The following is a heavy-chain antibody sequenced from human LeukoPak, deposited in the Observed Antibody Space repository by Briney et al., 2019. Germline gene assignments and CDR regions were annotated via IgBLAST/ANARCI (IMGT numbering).Heavy chain of an antibody. CDR3: ARAFMVRGVIIPHY. J-gene: IGHJ4*02. V-gene: IGHV1-2*02. CDR2: INPNSGDT. D-gene: IGHD3-10*01. Sequence: GASVKVSCKASGYTFTNYYMHWVRQAPGQGLEWLGWINPNSGDTRSLQKFQGRVTMTRDTSINTAYMELSGLRSDDTAVYYCARAFMVRGVIIPHYWGQGTLVTVSS. CDR1: GYTFTNYY.